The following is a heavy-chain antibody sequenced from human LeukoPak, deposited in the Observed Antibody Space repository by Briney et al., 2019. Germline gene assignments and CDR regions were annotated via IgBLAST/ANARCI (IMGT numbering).Heavy chain of an antibody. CDR1: GFTFGDYG. Sequence: GGSLRLSCTASGFTFGDYGMSWFRQAPGKGLEWVGFIRSKAHSGAAEYAASVKGRFFISRDDSKSIAYLQMDSLKTDDTAVYYCSRALCYDVWTIYRDYFDYWGQGTLVTVSS. J-gene: IGHJ4*02. V-gene: IGHV3-49*03. CDR2: IRSKAHSGAA. CDR3: SRALCYDVWTIYRDYFDY. D-gene: IGHD3-3*01.